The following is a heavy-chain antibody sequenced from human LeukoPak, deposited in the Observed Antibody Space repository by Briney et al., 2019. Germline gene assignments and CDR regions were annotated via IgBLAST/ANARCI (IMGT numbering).Heavy chain of an antibody. CDR3: ARNSIAYSNMADSDNMADY. CDR1: GFTFSRYG. Sequence: QSGGSLRLSCAASGFTFSRYGMHWVRQAPGKGLEWVAVLWYDGSNKDYADSVKGRFTISRDNSKNTLYLQMNSLSVEDTAVYYCARNSIAYSNMADSDNMADYWGQGTLVTVSS. D-gene: IGHD2-15*01. J-gene: IGHJ4*02. V-gene: IGHV3-33*01. CDR2: LWYDGSNK.